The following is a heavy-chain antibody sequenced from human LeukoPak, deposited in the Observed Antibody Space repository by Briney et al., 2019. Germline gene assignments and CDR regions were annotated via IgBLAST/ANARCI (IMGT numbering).Heavy chain of an antibody. CDR2: INYNGGST. Sequence: PGGSLRLSCAASGFTFDDYGMSWVRQAPGKGLEWVSGINYNGGSTAYADAVKDRFTISRDNAKNSLYLQIKSLRAEDTALYYCARDPPIAAAGTQAYWGQGTLVTVSS. CDR3: ARDPPIAAAGTQAY. CDR1: GFTFDDYG. D-gene: IGHD6-13*01. J-gene: IGHJ4*02. V-gene: IGHV3-20*04.